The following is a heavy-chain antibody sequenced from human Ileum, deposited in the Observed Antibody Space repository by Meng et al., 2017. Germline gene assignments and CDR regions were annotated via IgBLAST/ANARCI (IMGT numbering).Heavy chain of an antibody. J-gene: IGHJ4*02. V-gene: IGHV4-4*02. CDR2: MNLGGRP. CDR1: CRSISSSDW. Sequence: QRRPRGSGPGLRGPSWRLSLTSPVSCRSISSSDWWSWVRQPPGKGLEWIAEMNLGGRPNYNPSLKSRVTMSVDKSNDHLSLQLTSVTAADTAVYYCAHIFDSWGQGTLVTVSS. CDR3: AHIFDS.